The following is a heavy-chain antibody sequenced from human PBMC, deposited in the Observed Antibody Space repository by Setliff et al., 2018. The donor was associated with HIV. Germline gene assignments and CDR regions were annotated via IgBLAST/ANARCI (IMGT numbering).Heavy chain of an antibody. CDR3: ARDLNWGFDY. J-gene: IGHJ4*02. D-gene: IGHD7-27*01. CDR2: ISGDTRII. V-gene: IGHV3-48*01. CDR1: GFTFSSYS. Sequence: GGSLRLSCSASGFTFSSYSMNWVRQAPGKGLEWVSYISGDTRIINYADSVKGRFTISRDNAKNSLYLQMNSLRVEDTALYYCARDLNWGFDYWGQGTLVTVSS.